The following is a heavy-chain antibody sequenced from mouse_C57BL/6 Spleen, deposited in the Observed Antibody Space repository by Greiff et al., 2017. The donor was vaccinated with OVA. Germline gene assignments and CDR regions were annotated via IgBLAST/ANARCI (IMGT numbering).Heavy chain of an antibody. CDR3: ARLYSNYWYFDV. V-gene: IGHV1-26*01. CDR2: INPNNGGT. CDR1: GYTFTDYY. J-gene: IGHJ1*03. Sequence: VQLQQSGPELVKPGASVKISCKASGYTFTDYYMNWVKQSHGKSLEWIGDINPNNGGTSYNQKFKGKATLTVDKSSSTAYMELRSLTSEDSAVYYCARLYSNYWYFDVWGTGTTVTVSS. D-gene: IGHD2-5*01.